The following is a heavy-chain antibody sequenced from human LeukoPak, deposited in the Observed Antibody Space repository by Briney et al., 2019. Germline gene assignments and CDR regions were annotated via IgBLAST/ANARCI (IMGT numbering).Heavy chain of an antibody. CDR2: ISSSSIYI. CDR3: ARDRNDYGPVEY. V-gene: IGHV3-21*01. CDR1: GFTFSSYS. J-gene: IGHJ4*02. Sequence: GGSLRLSCAASGFTFSSYSMNWVRQAPGKGLEWVSSISSSSIYIYYADSLKGRFTISRDNAKNSLYLQMNSLRAEDTAVYYCARDRNDYGPVEYWGQGALVTVSS. D-gene: IGHD5-12*01.